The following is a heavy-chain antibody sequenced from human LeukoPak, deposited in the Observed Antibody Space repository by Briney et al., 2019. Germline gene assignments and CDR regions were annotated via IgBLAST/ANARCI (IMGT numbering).Heavy chain of an antibody. CDR3: ARGRGRTSPYYYYGMDV. CDR2: INHSGST. CDR1: GGSFSGYY. Sequence: SETLSLTCAVYGGSFSGYYWSWIRQPPGKGLEWIGEINHSGSTNYNPSLKSRVTISVDTSKNQFSLKLSSVTAADTAVYYCARGRGRTSPYYYYGMDVWGQGTTVTVSS. V-gene: IGHV4-34*01. J-gene: IGHJ6*02. D-gene: IGHD2-2*01.